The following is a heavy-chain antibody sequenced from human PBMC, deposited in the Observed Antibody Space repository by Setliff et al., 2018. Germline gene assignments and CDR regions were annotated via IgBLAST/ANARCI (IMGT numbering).Heavy chain of an antibody. J-gene: IGHJ5*02. CDR1: GYSISSGYY. D-gene: IGHD1-26*01. CDR2: IDHSGST. V-gene: IGHV4-38-2*01. Sequence: SETLSLTCAVSGYSISSGYYWGWIRQPPGKGLEWIGSIDHSGSTHYNPSLKSRVTISVDTAKNQFSLKLRSVTAADTAVYYCGRPLVGFDEITGYSSSVIDAWGQGMLVTVSS. CDR3: GRPLVGFDEITGYSSSVIDA.